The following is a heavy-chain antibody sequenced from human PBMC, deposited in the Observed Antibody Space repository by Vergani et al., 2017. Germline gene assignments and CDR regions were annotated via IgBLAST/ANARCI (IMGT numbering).Heavy chain of an antibody. CDR2: IYTSGST. V-gene: IGHV4-4*07. Sequence: QVQLQESGPGLVKPSETLSLTCTVSGGSISSYHWSWIRPPAGKGLEWIGLIYTSGSTNYNPSLKSRVTMSVDTSKNQFSLKLRSVTAADTAVYYCARVDTHVPATSHCYYMDVWGKGTTVVVSS. CDR3: ARVDTHVPATSHCYYMDV. J-gene: IGHJ6*03. CDR1: GGSISSYH. D-gene: IGHD6-25*01.